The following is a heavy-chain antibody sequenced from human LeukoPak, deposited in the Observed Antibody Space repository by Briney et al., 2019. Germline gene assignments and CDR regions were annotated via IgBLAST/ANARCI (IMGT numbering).Heavy chain of an antibody. CDR2: INPNSGGT. CDR1: GYDFTSVG. Sequence: ASVKVSCKASGYDFTSVGITWVRRAPGQGLEWMGWINPNSGGTKSAQKFQGRVIMTRDTSISTAYMELRSLSSDDTAVYYCARGRQLHLGELFPFAEFFQPWGQGTLVTVFS. V-gene: IGHV1-2*02. CDR3: ARGRQLHLGELFPFAEFFQP. J-gene: IGHJ1*01. D-gene: IGHD3-16*01.